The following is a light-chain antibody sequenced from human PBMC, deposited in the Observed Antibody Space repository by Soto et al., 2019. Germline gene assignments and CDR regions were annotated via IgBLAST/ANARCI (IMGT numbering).Light chain of an antibody. CDR3: AAWDGNLRAVV. J-gene: IGLJ2*01. CDR1: SSNIGNYY. V-gene: IGLV1-51*02. CDR2: END. Sequence: QSVLTQPPSVSAAPGQKVTIYCSGSSSNIGNYYVCWYQHLPGTAPKFLIYENDKRPSGIPDRFSGSKSGTSATLDITGLQTGDEADYYCAAWDGNLRAVVFGGGTKVTVL.